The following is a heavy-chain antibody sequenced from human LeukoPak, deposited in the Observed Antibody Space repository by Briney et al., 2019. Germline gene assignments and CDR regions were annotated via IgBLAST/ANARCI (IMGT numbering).Heavy chain of an antibody. D-gene: IGHD6-6*01. V-gene: IGHV3-21*01. CDR2: IRFTGSYI. J-gene: IGHJ4*02. CDR3: ATARGSSSRSGPDYFDY. CDR1: GFTFSHYS. Sequence: GGSLRLSCVASGFTFSHYSMNWVRQAPGKGLEWVSSIRFTGSYIYYADSVKGRFTISRDDAKNLLSLQMISLRAEDTAVYYCATARGSSSRSGPDYFDYWGQGTLVTVSS.